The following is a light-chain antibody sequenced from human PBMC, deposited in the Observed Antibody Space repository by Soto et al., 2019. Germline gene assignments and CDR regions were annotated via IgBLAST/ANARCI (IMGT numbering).Light chain of an antibody. CDR1: QSVPRVY. V-gene: IGKV3-20*01. CDR3: QQYGSPIT. CDR2: GTS. J-gene: IGKJ5*01. Sequence: EIVLTQSPGTLSLSPGERATLSCGASQSVPRVYLAWYQQKPGQAPRLLIYGTSSRATGIPDRFSGSGSGTDFTLTISRLEPEDFAVFYCQQYGSPITFGQGTRLEIK.